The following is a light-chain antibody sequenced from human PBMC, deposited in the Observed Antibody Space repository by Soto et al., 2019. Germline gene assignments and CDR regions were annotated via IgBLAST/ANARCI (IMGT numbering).Light chain of an antibody. Sequence: IVMAQAPATLSVSPGERATLSCRSSQSVSSNLAWYQQKPGQAPRLLIYGASTRATGIPARFSGSGSGTDFTLTISSLEPEDFAVYYCQQRSNRPPITFGQGTRLEIK. V-gene: IGKV3-15*01. J-gene: IGKJ5*01. CDR3: QQRSNRPPIT. CDR2: GAS. CDR1: QSVSSN.